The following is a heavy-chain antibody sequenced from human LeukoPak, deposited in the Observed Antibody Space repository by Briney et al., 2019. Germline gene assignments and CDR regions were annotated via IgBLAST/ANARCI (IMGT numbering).Heavy chain of an antibody. CDR2: IIPIFGTA. V-gene: IGHV1-69*06. J-gene: IGHJ4*02. D-gene: IGHD5-18*01. CDR1: GGTFSSYA. Sequence: SVKVSCKASGGTFSSYAISWVRQAPGQGLEWMGGIIPIFGTANYAQKVQGRVTITADKSTSTAYMALSSLRSEDTAVYYCARVLVRGYSNGCFDYWGQGTLVTVHS. CDR3: ARVLVRGYSNGCFDY.